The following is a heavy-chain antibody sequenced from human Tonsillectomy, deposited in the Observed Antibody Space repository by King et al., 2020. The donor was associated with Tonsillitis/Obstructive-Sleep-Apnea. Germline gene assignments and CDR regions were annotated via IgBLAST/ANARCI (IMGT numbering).Heavy chain of an antibody. Sequence: VQLVESGGGFIQPGGSLRLSCAAYGFTFSSYEMNWVRQAPGKGLEWVSYIGSSDTVYYADSVKGRFTISRDNAKNSLYLQMNSLRTEDTAVYYCARAGNFWSAPFDYWGQGTLVTVSS. D-gene: IGHD3-3*01. CDR1: GFTFSSYE. CDR3: ARAGNFWSAPFDY. V-gene: IGHV3-48*03. CDR2: IGSSDTV. J-gene: IGHJ4*02.